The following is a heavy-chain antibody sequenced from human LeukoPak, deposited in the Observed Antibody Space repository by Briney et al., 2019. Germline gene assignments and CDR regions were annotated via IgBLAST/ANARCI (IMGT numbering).Heavy chain of an antibody. J-gene: IGHJ4*02. V-gene: IGHV3-21*01. CDR3: ARVRGILSYLDY. CDR1: GFTFSSYS. Sequence: GGSLRLSCAASGFTFSSYSMTWVRQAPGKGLEWVSSISSSSSYIYYADSVKGRFTISRDNAKNSLYLQMNSLRAEDTAVYYCARVRGILSYLDYWGQGTLVTVSS. D-gene: IGHD3-3*02. CDR2: ISSSSSYI.